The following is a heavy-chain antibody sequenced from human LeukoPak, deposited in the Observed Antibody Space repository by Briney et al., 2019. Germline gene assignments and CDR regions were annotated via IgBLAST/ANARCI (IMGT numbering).Heavy chain of an antibody. V-gene: IGHV4-59*08. CDR2: ISYSGST. CDR1: GGSISSDY. Sequence: PSETLSLTCTVSGGSISSDYWSWIRQPPGKGLEWIGYISYSGSTNYNPSLKSRVTISIDTSKNQFSLKLTSVTAADTAVYYCARRVATSGNFFDYWGPGTLVTVS. J-gene: IGHJ4*02. D-gene: IGHD3-3*01. CDR3: ARRVATSGNFFDY.